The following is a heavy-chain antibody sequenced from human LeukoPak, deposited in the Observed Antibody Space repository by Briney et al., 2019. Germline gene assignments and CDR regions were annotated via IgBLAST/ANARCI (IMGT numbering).Heavy chain of an antibody. CDR3: ARVTYDSSGYYYVPVYERHWKYFDY. J-gene: IGHJ4*02. V-gene: IGHV3-21*04. CDR1: GFSFRSYN. D-gene: IGHD3-22*01. Sequence: GGSLRLSCAASGFSFRSYNMNWVRKAPGKGLEWVSSVSTTSNYIYYANSLRGRLTISRDDATDSLYLQINSLRPDDTAVYYCARVTYDSSGYYYVPVYERHWKYFDYWGQGTLVTVSS. CDR2: VSTTSNYI.